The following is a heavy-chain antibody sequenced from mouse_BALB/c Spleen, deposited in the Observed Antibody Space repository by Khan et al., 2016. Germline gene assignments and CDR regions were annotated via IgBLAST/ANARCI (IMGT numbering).Heavy chain of an antibody. CDR2: IHYSGST. CDR1: GFSITSDYS. J-gene: IGHJ3*01. Sequence: EVQLQESGPDLVKPSQPLSLTCTVTGFSITSDYSWHWIRQFPGNKLEWMGYIHYSGSTNYNPSLKSRISITRDTSKNQFFLQLNSVTTEDTATFYCARYYYGGAPWFAYWGQGTLVTVSA. D-gene: IGHD1-1*01. CDR3: ARYYYGGAPWFAY. V-gene: IGHV3-1*02.